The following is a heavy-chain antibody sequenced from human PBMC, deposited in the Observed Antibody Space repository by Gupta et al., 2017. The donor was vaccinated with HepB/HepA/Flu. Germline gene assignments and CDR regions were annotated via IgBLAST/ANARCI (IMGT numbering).Heavy chain of an antibody. J-gene: IGHJ4*02. CDR3: ARGSCSSTSCYSDRNIDY. V-gene: IGHV1-2*02. CDR2: INPNSGGT. D-gene: IGHD2-2*01. Sequence: QVQLVQSGAEVKKPGASVTVSCKASGYTFTGYYMHWVRQAPGQGLEWMGWINPNSGGTNYVQNFQGRVTMTRDTSISTAYMELSRLKSDDAAVYYCARGSCSSTSCYSDRNIDYWGQGTLVTVSS. CDR1: GYTFTGYY.